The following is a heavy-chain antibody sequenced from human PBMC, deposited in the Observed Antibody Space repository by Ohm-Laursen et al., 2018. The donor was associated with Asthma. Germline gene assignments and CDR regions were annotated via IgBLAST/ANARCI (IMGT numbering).Heavy chain of an antibody. CDR3: TSVDTAMAPVTNLYYYYGMDV. CDR2: IIPIFGTA. CDR1: GYTFTGYS. V-gene: IGHV1-69*13. D-gene: IGHD5-18*01. Sequence: GASVKVSCKTSGYTFTGYSIHWMRQAPGRGLEWMGGIIPIFGTANYAQKFQGRVTITADESTSTAYMELSSLRSEDTAVYYCTSVDTAMAPVTNLYYYYGMDVWGQGTTVTVSS. J-gene: IGHJ6*02.